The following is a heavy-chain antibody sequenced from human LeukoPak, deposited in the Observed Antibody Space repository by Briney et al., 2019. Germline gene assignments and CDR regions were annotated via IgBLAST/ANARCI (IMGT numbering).Heavy chain of an antibody. D-gene: IGHD2-21*01. CDR2: ISNSGI. CDR3: AIIGCYRGVCDFDV. CDR1: GFTFTNYG. J-gene: IGHJ3*01. Sequence: GGSLRLSCATSGFTFTNYGMNWVRQAPGKGLEWVSYISNSGILYADSVKGRFTISRDNARRSLYLQMNSLRAEDTAVYYCAIIGCYRGVCDFDVWGQGTMVAISS. V-gene: IGHV3-48*01.